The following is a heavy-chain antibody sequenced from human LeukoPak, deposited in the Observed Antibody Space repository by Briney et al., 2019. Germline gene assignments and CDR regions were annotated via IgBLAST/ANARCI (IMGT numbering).Heavy chain of an antibody. J-gene: IGHJ5*02. CDR3: ARGRELRYFDWLYL. D-gene: IGHD3-9*01. Sequence: SETLSLTCTASGGSISSYYWSWIRQPPGKGLEWIGYIYYSGSTNYNPSPKSRVTISVDTSKNQFSLKLSSVTAADTAVYYCARGRELRYFDWLYLWGQGTLVTVSS. V-gene: IGHV4-59*01. CDR2: IYYSGST. CDR1: GGSISSYY.